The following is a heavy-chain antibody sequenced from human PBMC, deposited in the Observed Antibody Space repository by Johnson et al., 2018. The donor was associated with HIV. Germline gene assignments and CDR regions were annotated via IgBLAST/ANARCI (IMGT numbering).Heavy chain of an antibody. Sequence: VQLVESGGGLVKPGGSLRLSCAASGVTFSDYYMSWIRQAPGKGLEWVSVIYSGGSTYYADSVKGRFTISRDNSKNTLYLQMNSLRAEDTAVYYCARDDLGNPFSSYDAFDIWGQGTMVTVSS. CDR1: GVTFSDYY. CDR3: ARDDLGNPFSSYDAFDI. J-gene: IGHJ3*02. D-gene: IGHD6-13*01. V-gene: IGHV3-66*02. CDR2: IYSGGST.